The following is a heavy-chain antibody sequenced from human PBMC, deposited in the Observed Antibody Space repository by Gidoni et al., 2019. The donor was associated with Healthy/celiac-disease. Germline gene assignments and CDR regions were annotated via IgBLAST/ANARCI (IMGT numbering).Heavy chain of an antibody. CDR1: GFTFSTYS. D-gene: IGHD2-2*01. Sequence: EVQLLESGGGLVQPGGSLRLSCAASGFTFSTYSMNWVRQAPGKGLEWVSYISSSSSTIYYADSVKGRFTISRDNAKNSLYLQMNSLRDEDTAVYYCARDVVPAATGGYYYYYGMDVWGQGTTVTVSS. CDR3: ARDVVPAATGGYYYYYGMDV. CDR2: ISSSSSTI. V-gene: IGHV3-48*02. J-gene: IGHJ6*02.